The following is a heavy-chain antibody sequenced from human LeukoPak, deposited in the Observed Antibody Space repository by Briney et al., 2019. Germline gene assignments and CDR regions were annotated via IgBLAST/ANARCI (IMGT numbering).Heavy chain of an antibody. CDR3: ARGRFGELGGIFFDY. CDR2: IYYSGST. D-gene: IGHD3-10*01. Sequence: PSQTLSLTCTVSGGSISSGDYYWSWIRQPPGKGLEWIGYIYYSGSTYYNPSLKSRVTISVDTSKNQFSLKLSSVTAADTAVYYCARGRFGELGGIFFDYWGQGTLVTVSS. J-gene: IGHJ4*02. V-gene: IGHV4-30-4*01. CDR1: GGSISSGDYY.